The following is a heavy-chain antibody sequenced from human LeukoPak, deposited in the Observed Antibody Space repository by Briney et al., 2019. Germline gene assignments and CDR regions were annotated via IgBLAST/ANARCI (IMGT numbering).Heavy chain of an antibody. D-gene: IGHD3-10*01. CDR3: ARSPVFREDWFDP. CDR2: IYPGDSDT. J-gene: IGHJ5*02. Sequence: PGESLKISCKGSGYSFTSYWIGWVRQMPGKGLEWMGIIYPGDSDTRYSPSFQGQVTISADKSISTAYLQWSSLKDSDSAIYYCARSPVFREDWFDPWGQGTLVTVSS. CDR1: GYSFTSYW. V-gene: IGHV5-51*01.